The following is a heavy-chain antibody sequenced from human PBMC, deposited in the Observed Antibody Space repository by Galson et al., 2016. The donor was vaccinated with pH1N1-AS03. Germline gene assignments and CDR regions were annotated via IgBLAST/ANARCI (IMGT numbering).Heavy chain of an antibody. CDR2: ISAYNGNT. Sequence: SVKVSCKASGYTFTNYGISWVRQAPGQGLEWMGWISAYNGNTNYAQKLQGRVTLTTEPSTSTAYMELRSLRSADTAVYYCASGWPDYGGDSFLGWDHWGQGSLVTVSS. V-gene: IGHV1-18*01. CDR3: ASGWPDYGGDSFLGWDH. D-gene: IGHD4-23*01. J-gene: IGHJ4*02. CDR1: GYTFTNYG.